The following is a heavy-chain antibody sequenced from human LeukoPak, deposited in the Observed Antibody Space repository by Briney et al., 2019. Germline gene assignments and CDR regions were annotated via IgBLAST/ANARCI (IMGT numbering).Heavy chain of an antibody. Sequence: GGSLRLSCSASGFTFSNYAVHWVRQAPGKGLEYVSAISRNGGSTYYADSVKGRFTISKDNSKNTLYLQMSSLRAEVTAMYYCVKEYNWNFPDYWGQGTLVTVSS. CDR2: ISRNGGST. D-gene: IGHD1-7*01. V-gene: IGHV3-64D*06. CDR1: GFTFSNYA. J-gene: IGHJ4*02. CDR3: VKEYNWNFPDY.